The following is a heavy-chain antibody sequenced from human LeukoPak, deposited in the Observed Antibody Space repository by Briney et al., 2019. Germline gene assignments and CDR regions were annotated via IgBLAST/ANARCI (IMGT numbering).Heavy chain of an antibody. J-gene: IGHJ3*02. CDR1: GGSISSSNYY. CDR2: VYYSGST. D-gene: IGHD2-2*01. Sequence: LETLSLTCTVSGGSISSSNYYWGWIRQPPGKGLEWIGSVYYSGSTYYNPSLKSRVTISVDTSKNHFSLKLSSVTAADTAMYYCARQEDCSDTSCYPKAFDIWGQGTMVTVSS. CDR3: ARQEDCSDTSCYPKAFDI. V-gene: IGHV4-39*01.